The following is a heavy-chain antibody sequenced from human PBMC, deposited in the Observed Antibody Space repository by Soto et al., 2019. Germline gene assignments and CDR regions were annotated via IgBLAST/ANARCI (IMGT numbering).Heavy chain of an antibody. CDR1: GGSVSSGSYY. CDR3: ASSRRDGYNSGWYFDL. CDR2: IYYSGST. Sequence: PSETLSLTCTVSGGSVSSGSYYWSWIRQPPGKGLEWIGYIYYSGSTNYNPSLKSRVTISVDTSKNQFSLKLSSATAADTAVYYCASSRRDGYNSGWYFDLWGRGTLVTVSS. D-gene: IGHD5-12*01. J-gene: IGHJ2*01. V-gene: IGHV4-61*01.